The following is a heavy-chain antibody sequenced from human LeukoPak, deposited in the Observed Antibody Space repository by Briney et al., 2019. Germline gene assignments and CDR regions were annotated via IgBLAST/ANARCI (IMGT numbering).Heavy chain of an antibody. CDR2: IYYSGST. J-gene: IGHJ4*02. Sequence: SQTPSLTCTVSGGSISSGDYYWSWIRQPPGKGLEWIGYIYYSGSTYYNPSLKSRVTISVDTSKNQFSLKLSSVTAADTAAYYCAVHIPFWSGYYXFXXWGQXTLV. CDR1: GGSISSGDYY. V-gene: IGHV4-30-4*08. CDR3: AVHIPFWSGYYXFXX. D-gene: IGHD3-3*01.